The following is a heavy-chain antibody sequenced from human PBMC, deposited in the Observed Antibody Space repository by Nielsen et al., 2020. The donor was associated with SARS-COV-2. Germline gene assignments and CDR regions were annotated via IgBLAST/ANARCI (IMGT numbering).Heavy chain of an antibody. CDR1: GFTFSSYS. CDR3: ARDRLAPDY. V-gene: IGHV3-21*04. CDR2: ISISSSSF. Sequence: GESLKISCAASGFTFSSYSMNWVRQAPGKGLEWVSSISISSSSFYYTDSVRGRFTISRDNAKNSLYLQMNSLRAEDTAVYYCARDRLAPDYWGQGTLVTVSS. J-gene: IGHJ4*02.